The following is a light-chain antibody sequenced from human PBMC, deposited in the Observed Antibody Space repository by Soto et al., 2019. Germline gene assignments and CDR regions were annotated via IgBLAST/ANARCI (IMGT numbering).Light chain of an antibody. Sequence: VLTQFPGTLSLSPGERATLSCRAIQTITGTYLAWYQQKPGQAPRLLIHGASTRATGIPDRFSGGGTGTDFNLNISRVEPEDFAMYYCQQYGRSKRWTFGQGTKVDIK. CDR3: QQYGRSKRWT. CDR1: QTITGTY. J-gene: IGKJ1*01. CDR2: GAS. V-gene: IGKV3-20*01.